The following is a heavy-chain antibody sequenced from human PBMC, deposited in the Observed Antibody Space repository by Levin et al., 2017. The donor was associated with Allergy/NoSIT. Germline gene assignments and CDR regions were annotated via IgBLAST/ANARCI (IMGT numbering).Heavy chain of an antibody. J-gene: IGHJ4*02. Sequence: SQTLSLTCTVSGGSISSSSYYWGWIRQPPGKGLEWIGSIYYSGSTYYNPSLKSRVTISVDTSKNQFSLKLSSVTAADTAVFYCARIGGAATGKTTFDYWGQGTLVTVSS. D-gene: IGHD6-13*01. CDR3: ARIGGAATGKTTFDY. CDR1: GGSISSSSYY. V-gene: IGHV4-39*01. CDR2: IYYSGST.